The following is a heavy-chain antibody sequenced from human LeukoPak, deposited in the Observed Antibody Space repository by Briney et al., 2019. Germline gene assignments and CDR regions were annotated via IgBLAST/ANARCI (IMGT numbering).Heavy chain of an antibody. V-gene: IGHV4-30-2*01. Sequence: SETLSLTCTVSGGSISSGGYYWSWIRQPPGKGLEWIGYIYHSGSTYYNPSLKSRVTISVDRSKNQFSLKLSSVTAADTAVYYCATLVVPAAMENWGQGTLVTVSS. CDR1: GGSISSGGYY. CDR3: ATLVVPAAMEN. J-gene: IGHJ4*02. CDR2: IYHSGST. D-gene: IGHD2-2*01.